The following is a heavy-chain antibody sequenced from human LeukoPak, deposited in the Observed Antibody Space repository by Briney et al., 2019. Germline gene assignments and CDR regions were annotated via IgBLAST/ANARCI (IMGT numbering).Heavy chain of an antibody. Sequence: SETLSLTCTVSGGSISSGSYYWSWIRQPAGKGLEWIGRIYTSGSTNYNPSLKSRVTISVDTSKNQFSLKLSSETAADTAVYYCARASLIKVVPAAPGYYFDYWGQGTLVTVSS. CDR2: IYTSGST. CDR1: GGSISSGSYY. J-gene: IGHJ4*02. CDR3: ARASLIKVVPAAPGYYFDY. D-gene: IGHD2-2*01. V-gene: IGHV4-61*02.